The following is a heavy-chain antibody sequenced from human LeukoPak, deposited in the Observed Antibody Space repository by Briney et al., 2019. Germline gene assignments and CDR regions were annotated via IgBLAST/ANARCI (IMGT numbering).Heavy chain of an antibody. CDR3: ARDVVGYDFWSDTLYGMDV. D-gene: IGHD3-3*01. CDR1: GFSFSRYW. Sequence: PGGSLRLSCAASGFSFSRYWMHWVRQAPGKGLVWVSRINSDGSSTRYADSVKGRFTISRDNAKNTLYLQMNSLRAEDTVVYYCARDVVGYDFWSDTLYGMDVWGQGTTVTVSS. J-gene: IGHJ6*02. V-gene: IGHV3-74*01. CDR2: INSDGSST.